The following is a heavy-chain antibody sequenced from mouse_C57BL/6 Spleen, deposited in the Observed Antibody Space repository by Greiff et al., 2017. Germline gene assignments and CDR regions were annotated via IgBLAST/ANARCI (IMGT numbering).Heavy chain of an antibody. D-gene: IGHD1-1*01. CDR3: ASSHYYGSSPYYFDY. CDR2: INPSNGGT. J-gene: IGHJ2*01. Sequence: QVQLQQSGTELVKPGASVKLSCKASGYTFTSYWMHWVKQRPGQGLEWIGNINPSNGGTNYNEKFKSKATLTVDKSSSTAYMQLSSLTSEDSAVYYCASSHYYGSSPYYFDYWGQGTTLTVSS. V-gene: IGHV1-53*01. CDR1: GYTFTSYW.